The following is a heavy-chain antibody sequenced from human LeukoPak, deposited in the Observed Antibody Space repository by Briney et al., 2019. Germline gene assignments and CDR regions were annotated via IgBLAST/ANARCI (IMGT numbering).Heavy chain of an antibody. CDR1: GGSFSGYY. CDR3: ARGRGTGYYYSYMDV. Sequence: SETLSLTCAVYGGSFSGYYWSWIRQPPGRGLEWIGFSYDSGSTNYNPSLKSRVTISGDTSKDQFYLKLSSVTAADTAVYYCARGRGTGYYYSYMDVWGKGTTVTVSS. D-gene: IGHD1-14*01. J-gene: IGHJ6*03. V-gene: IGHV4-59*01. CDR2: SYDSGST.